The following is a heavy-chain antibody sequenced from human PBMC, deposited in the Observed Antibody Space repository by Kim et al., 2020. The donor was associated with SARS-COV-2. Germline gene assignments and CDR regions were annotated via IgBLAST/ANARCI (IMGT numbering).Heavy chain of an antibody. J-gene: IGHJ5*02. CDR3: ARHSEYYYGSGSQSGPLERAGFDP. V-gene: IGHV5-51*01. CDR1: GYSFTSYW. Sequence: GESLKISCKGSGYSFTSYWIGWVRQMPGKGLEWMGIIYPGDSDTRYSPSFQGQVTISADKSISTAYLQWSSLKASDTAMYYCARHSEYYYGSGSQSGPLERAGFDPWGQGTLVTVSS. CDR2: IYPGDSDT. D-gene: IGHD3-10*01.